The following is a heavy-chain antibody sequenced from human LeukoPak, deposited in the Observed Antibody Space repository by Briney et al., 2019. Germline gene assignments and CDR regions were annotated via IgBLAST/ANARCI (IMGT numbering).Heavy chain of an antibody. V-gene: IGHV1-2*02. Sequence: ASVKVSCKASGYSFTDFYMHWVRQAPGQGLEWMGWINPNGGGTNYAQKFQGRVTMTRDTSISTAYLQWSSLKASDTAMYYCARRALPTSHFDYWGQGTLVTVSS. J-gene: IGHJ4*02. CDR3: ARRALPTSHFDY. CDR2: INPNGGGT. CDR1: GYSFTDFY. D-gene: IGHD1-26*01.